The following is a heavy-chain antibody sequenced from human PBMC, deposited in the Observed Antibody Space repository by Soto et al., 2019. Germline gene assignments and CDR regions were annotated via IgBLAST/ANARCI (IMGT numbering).Heavy chain of an antibody. D-gene: IGHD3-3*01. J-gene: IGHJ4*02. CDR2: MKKDGSEK. V-gene: IGHV3-7*03. CDR1: VFTFGDYW. CDR3: AKLGSGYYTGLYFDY. Sequence: LRLSFAASVFTFGDYWMSWVRQPPGKGLEWVAHMKKDGSEKYYVDSVKGRFTVSRDNTKNSLYLQMNSLRAEDTAVYYCAKLGSGYYTGLYFDYWGPGTLVPVSS.